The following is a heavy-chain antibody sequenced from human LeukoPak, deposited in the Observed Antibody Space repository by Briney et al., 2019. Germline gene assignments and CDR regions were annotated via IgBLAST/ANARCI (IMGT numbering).Heavy chain of an antibody. J-gene: IGHJ4*02. Sequence: GGSLSLSCAASGFTVSTNYMSWVRQAPGKGLEWVSVIYNGGSIYYAAFVKGRFTVSRDNSKNTLYLQMNTLRAEDTAVYYCTRDTSRIALAGYWGQGTLVIVSS. D-gene: IGHD6-13*01. CDR3: TRDTSRIALAGY. CDR1: GFTVSTNY. CDR2: IYNGGSI. V-gene: IGHV3-66*01.